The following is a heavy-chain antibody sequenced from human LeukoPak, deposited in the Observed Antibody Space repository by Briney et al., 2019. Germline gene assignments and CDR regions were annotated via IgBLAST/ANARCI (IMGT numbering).Heavy chain of an antibody. V-gene: IGHV3-66*01. CDR2: IYSDGAT. J-gene: IGHJ1*01. CDR3: ARGILRQQLVRKRSEYFQH. CDR1: GFTISDNY. Sequence: GGSLRLSCAASGFTISDNYMTWVRQAPGKGLEWVSVIYSDGATYYADSVRGRFTISRDNSKNTLYFQMNSLRAEDTAVYYCARGILRQQLVRKRSEYFQHWGQGTLVTVSS. D-gene: IGHD6-13*01.